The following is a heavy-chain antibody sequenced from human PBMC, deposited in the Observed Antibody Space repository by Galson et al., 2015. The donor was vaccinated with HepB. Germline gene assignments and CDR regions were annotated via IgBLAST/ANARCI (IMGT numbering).Heavy chain of an antibody. Sequence: SLRLSCAASGFTFSSYAMHWVRQAPGKGLENVSAISSNGGSTYYADSVKGRFTISRDNSKNTLYLQMSSLRAEDTAVYYCVTHYYGSGSYYGGWGFDYWGQGTLVTVSS. V-gene: IGHV3-64D*06. CDR1: GFTFSSYA. CDR2: ISSNGGST. CDR3: VTHYYGSGSYYGGWGFDY. J-gene: IGHJ4*02. D-gene: IGHD3-10*01.